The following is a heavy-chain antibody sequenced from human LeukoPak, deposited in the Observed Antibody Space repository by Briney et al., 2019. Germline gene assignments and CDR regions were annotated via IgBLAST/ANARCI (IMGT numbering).Heavy chain of an antibody. CDR1: GGSVSSGSYY. V-gene: IGHV4-61*01. Sequence: PSETLSLTCTVSGGSVSSGSYYWGWIRQPPGKGLEWIGYIYYSGSTNYNPPLKSRVTISVDTSKNQFSLKLSSVTAADTAVYYCARHFTSRGWTYAFDIWGQGTMVTVSS. J-gene: IGHJ3*02. D-gene: IGHD6-19*01. CDR3: ARHFTSRGWTYAFDI. CDR2: IYYSGST.